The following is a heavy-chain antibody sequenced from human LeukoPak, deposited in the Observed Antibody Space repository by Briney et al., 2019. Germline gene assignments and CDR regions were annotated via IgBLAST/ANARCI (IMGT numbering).Heavy chain of an antibody. CDR3: ARRRKDLNWFDP. CDR2: INYSGRT. V-gene: IGHV4-39*01. Sequence: SETLSLTCTVSDDSISNSDYYWGWIRQPPGKGLEWIALINYSGRTFYNPSLRSRVTISVDMSKNQFSLNLNSVTAADTAVYYCARRRKDLNWFDPWGQGTLVTVSS. CDR1: DDSISNSDYY. J-gene: IGHJ5*02.